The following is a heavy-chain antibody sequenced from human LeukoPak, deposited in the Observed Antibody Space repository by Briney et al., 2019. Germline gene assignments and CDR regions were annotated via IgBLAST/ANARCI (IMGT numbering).Heavy chain of an antibody. V-gene: IGHV1-69*13. CDR2: IIPIFGTA. J-gene: IGHJ5*02. Sequence: SVKVSCKASGGTFSSYAISWVRQAPGQGLEWMGGIIPIFGTANYAQKFPGRVTITADESTSTAYMELSSLRSEDTAVYYCARDPPGGPDNWFDPWGQGTLVTVSS. CDR3: ARDPPGGPDNWFDP. D-gene: IGHD3-10*01. CDR1: GGTFSSYA.